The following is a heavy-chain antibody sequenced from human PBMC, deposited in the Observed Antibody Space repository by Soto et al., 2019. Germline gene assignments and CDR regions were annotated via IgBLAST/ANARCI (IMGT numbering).Heavy chain of an antibody. CDR1: GVSVTSYH. CDR3: AREIVTAGGNNYFDP. CDR2: TSHTGNT. D-gene: IGHD2-21*02. J-gene: IGHJ5*02. Sequence: SETLSLTCSVSGVSVTSYHWSWIRQFPGKGLEWIAYTSHTGNTNYSPSLKSRVTISVDKSNNQFSLRLNSLTAADTAVYFCAREIVTAGGNNYFDPWGPGTLVTVSS. V-gene: IGHV4-59*02.